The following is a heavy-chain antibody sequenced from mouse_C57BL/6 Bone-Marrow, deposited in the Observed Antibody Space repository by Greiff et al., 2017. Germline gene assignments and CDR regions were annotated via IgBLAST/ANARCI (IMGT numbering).Heavy chain of an antibody. CDR1: GYTFTSYG. J-gene: IGHJ2*01. CDR2: IYPRSGNT. V-gene: IGHV1-81*01. D-gene: IGHD2-4*01. CDR3: ASGGAIDYDYFFDY. Sequence: QVQLQQSGAELARPGASVKLSCKASGYTFTSYGISWVKQRTGQGLEWIGEIYPRSGNTYYNEKFKGKATLTADKSSSTAYMGLRSLTSEDSAVYFCASGGAIDYDYFFDYGGQGTTLTVSS.